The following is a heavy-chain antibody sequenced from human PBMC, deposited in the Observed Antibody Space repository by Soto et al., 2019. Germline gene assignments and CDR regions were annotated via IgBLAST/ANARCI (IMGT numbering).Heavy chain of an antibody. CDR2: IDPTHGST. CDR1: GYTFTTYY. Sequence: GPSVKVSCKAAGYTFTTYYMHWVRQAPGQGLEWMGVIDPTHGSTTYAQKFQGRVTMTGDTSTNTVYMELSSLKSEDTAVYYCARVPYDTTGYYAFWGQGTLVTVSS. CDR3: ARVPYDTTGYYAF. J-gene: IGHJ4*02. V-gene: IGHV1-46*01. D-gene: IGHD3-22*01.